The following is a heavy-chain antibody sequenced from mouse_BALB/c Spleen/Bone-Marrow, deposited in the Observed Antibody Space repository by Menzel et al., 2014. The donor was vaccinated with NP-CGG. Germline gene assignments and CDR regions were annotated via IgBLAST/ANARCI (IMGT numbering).Heavy chain of an antibody. CDR1: GYTFTSYW. Sequence: QVQLQQSGAELARPGASVKLSCKASGYTFTSYWMQWVKQRPGQGLEWIGAIYPGDGDTRYTQKFKGKAILTADKSSSTAYMQLSSLASEDSAVYYCARWGNSYAMDYWGQGTSVTVSS. CDR2: IYPGDGDT. D-gene: IGHD2-1*01. CDR3: ARWGNSYAMDY. J-gene: IGHJ4*01. V-gene: IGHV1-87*01.